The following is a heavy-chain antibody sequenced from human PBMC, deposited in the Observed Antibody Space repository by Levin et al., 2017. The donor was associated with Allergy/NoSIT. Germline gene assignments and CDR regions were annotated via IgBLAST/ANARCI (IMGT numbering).Heavy chain of an antibody. V-gene: IGHV3-30*03. CDR3: ARDQHSSGWNAADY. CDR2: ISHDGSNK. CDR1: KFPFRSYA. Sequence: GESLKISCAASKFPFRSYAMHWVRQAPGKGLEWVAGISHDGSNKYYADSVKGRFTISRDNSKNTLYLDMNSLRGEDTAVYVCARDQHSSGWNAADYWGQGTLVTVSS. J-gene: IGHJ4*02. D-gene: IGHD6-19*01.